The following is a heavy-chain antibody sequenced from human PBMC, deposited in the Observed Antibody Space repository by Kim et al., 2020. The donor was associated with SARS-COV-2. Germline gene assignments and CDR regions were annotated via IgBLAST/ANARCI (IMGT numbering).Heavy chain of an antibody. J-gene: IGHJ4*02. V-gene: IGHV3-23*01. Sequence: YADSVKGRFTISRDNSKNTLYLQMNSLRAEDTAVYYCAKDKPIIQYYFDYWGQGTLVTVSS. D-gene: IGHD3-3*01. CDR3: AKDKPIIQYYFDY.